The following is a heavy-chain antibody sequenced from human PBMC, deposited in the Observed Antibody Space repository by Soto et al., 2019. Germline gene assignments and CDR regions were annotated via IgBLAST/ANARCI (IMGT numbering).Heavy chain of an antibody. CDR2: ISSSSSYI. CDR1: GFTFSSYA. CDR3: ARDLYDYIWGSYRVDAFDI. V-gene: IGHV3-21*01. D-gene: IGHD3-16*02. Sequence: PGGSLRLSCSASGFTFSSYAMHWVRQAPGKGLEWVSSISSSSSYIYYADSVKGRFTISRDNAKNSLYLQMNSLRAEDTAVYYCARDLYDYIWGSYRVDAFDIWGQGTMVTVSS. J-gene: IGHJ3*02.